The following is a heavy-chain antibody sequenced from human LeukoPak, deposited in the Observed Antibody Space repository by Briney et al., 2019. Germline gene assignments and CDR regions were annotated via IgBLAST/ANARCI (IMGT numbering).Heavy chain of an antibody. CDR2: IYYSGST. J-gene: IGHJ6*03. CDR1: GGSISSSFYY. V-gene: IGHV4-39*07. CDR3: ARVRSPHSPYYYYMDV. Sequence: PSETLSLTCTVSGGSISSSFYYWGWIRQPPGKGLEWIGSIYYSGSTYYNPSLKSRVSISVDTSKNQFSLKLSSVTAADTAVYYCARVRSPHSPYYYYMDVWGKGTTVTVSS. D-gene: IGHD2-21*01.